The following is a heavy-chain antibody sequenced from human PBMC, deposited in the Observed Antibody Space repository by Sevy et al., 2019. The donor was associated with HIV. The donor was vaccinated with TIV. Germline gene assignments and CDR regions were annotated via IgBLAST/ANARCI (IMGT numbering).Heavy chain of an antibody. CDR1: GFTFSSYG. J-gene: IGHJ6*02. Sequence: GGSLRLSCAASGFTFSSYGMHWVRQAPGKGLEWVAVIWYDGSNKYYADSVKGRFTISRDNSKKTLYLQMNSLRAEDTAVYYCARDRSPSITMVRGEDYYGMDVWGQGTTVTVSS. CDR2: IWYDGSNK. V-gene: IGHV3-33*01. D-gene: IGHD3-10*01. CDR3: ARDRSPSITMVRGEDYYGMDV.